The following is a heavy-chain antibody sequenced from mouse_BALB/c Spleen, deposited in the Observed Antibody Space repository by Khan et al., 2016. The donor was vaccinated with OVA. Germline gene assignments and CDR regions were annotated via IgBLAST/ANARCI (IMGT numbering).Heavy chain of an antibody. V-gene: IGHV1-20*02. CDR3: TRIYRSDFDY. CDR1: GYSFTGYF. D-gene: IGHD1-1*01. J-gene: IGHJ2*01. CDR2: INPHSGET. Sequence: IQLVQSGPELVRPGASVKISCKASGYSFTGYFMNWVMQSHGKSIEWIGRINPHSGETFYNQRFKDKATLTVDESSSTAHMELRSLASEDSAVYYCTRIYRSDFDYWGQGTTLTVSS.